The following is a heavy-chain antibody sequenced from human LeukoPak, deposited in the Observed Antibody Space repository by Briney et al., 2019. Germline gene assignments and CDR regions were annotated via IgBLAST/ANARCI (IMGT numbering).Heavy chain of an antibody. CDR3: ARDYYDSSGFGAFDI. Sequence: ASVKVSCKVSGYTLTELSMHWVRRAPGKGLEWMGGFDPEDGETIYAQKFQGRVTMTEDTSTDTAYMELSSLRSEDTAVYYCARDYYDSSGFGAFDIWGQGTMVTVSS. CDR1: GYTLTELS. CDR2: FDPEDGET. D-gene: IGHD3-22*01. V-gene: IGHV1-24*01. J-gene: IGHJ3*02.